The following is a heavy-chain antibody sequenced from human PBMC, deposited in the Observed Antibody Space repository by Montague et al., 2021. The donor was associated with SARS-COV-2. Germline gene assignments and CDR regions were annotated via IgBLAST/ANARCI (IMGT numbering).Heavy chain of an antibody. CDR2: IYNTATST. Sequence: SLSLSFSASGFPFSRSAMTWVRQAPGKGLEWISVIYNTATSTYYADSVKGRFTISRDDSKNTLSLHMNSLRVDDTAVYYCAKVGDYFGDPKHYFDLCGPGTLVTVSS. CDR1: GFPFSRSA. J-gene: IGHJ4*02. D-gene: IGHD3-10*01. CDR3: AKVGDYFGDPKHYFDL. V-gene: IGHV3-23*03.